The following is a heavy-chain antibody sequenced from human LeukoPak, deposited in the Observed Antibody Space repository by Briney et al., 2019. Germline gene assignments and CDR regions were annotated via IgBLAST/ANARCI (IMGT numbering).Heavy chain of an antibody. D-gene: IGHD5-12*01. J-gene: IGHJ5*01. V-gene: IGHV3-23*01. CDR2: ILNSGDTK. CDR1: GFTFRSHA. Sequence: GGSLRLSCAASGFTFRSHAMSWARQAPGKGLEWVSNILNSGDTKYYADSVKGRFIVSRDNSKNTLYLQMDRLRVDDTAVYYCTKDGLRGYDFDFWGPGTLVTVSS. CDR3: TKDGLRGYDFDF.